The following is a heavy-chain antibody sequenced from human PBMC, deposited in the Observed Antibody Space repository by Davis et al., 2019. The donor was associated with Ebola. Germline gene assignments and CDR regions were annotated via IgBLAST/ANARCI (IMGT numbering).Heavy chain of an antibody. V-gene: IGHV3-53*05. Sequence: GESLKISCAASGFTVSSNYMSWVRQAPGKGLEWVSVTYSGGSTYYADSVKGRFTISRDNSKNTLYLQMNSLTTEDTAVYYCAKDRSNFGYGLDVWGPGTTVTVSS. CDR3: AKDRSNFGYGLDV. CDR2: TYSGGST. D-gene: IGHD4-11*01. CDR1: GFTVSSNY. J-gene: IGHJ6*01.